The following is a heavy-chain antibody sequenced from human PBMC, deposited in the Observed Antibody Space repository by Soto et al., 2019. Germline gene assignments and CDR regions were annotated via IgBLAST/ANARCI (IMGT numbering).Heavy chain of an antibody. CDR3: ARVPGYSSPYDGMDV. Sequence: QVQLQESGPGLVKPSQTLSLTCTVSRGSISSGDYYWSWIRQPPGKGLEWIGYIYYSGSTYYNPSLKSRVTIPVDTSKNQFSLKLSSVTAADTAVDYCARVPGYSSPYDGMDVWGQGTTVTVSS. CDR1: RGSISSGDYY. J-gene: IGHJ6*02. D-gene: IGHD6-13*01. V-gene: IGHV4-30-4*01. CDR2: IYYSGST.